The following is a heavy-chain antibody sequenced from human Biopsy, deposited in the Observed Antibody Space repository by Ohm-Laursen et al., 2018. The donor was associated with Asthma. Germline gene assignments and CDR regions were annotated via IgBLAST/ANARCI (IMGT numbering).Heavy chain of an antibody. V-gene: IGHV3-30-3*01. CDR3: ARDVMEWYLSAFDF. D-gene: IGHD3-3*01. CDR1: GFTFRSYA. Sequence: SLRLSCTASGFTFRSYAMHWVRQAPGKGLEWVAVGGSYYDGGLKYYADSVNGRFTVSRDDSKNTLYLQMNSLRPDDTAVYYCARDVMEWYLSAFDFWGQGTLVTVSS. J-gene: IGHJ4*02. CDR2: GGSYYDGGLK.